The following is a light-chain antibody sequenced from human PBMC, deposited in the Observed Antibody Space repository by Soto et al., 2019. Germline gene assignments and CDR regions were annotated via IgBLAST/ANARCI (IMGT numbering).Light chain of an antibody. Sequence: DIQMTQSPSSLSASVGDRVTITCRASQSISSYLNWYQQKPGKAPKLLIYAASSLQSGVPSRFNGSWSGTEFTLPIRSLQPEDFGTYYRQQSYRTPRTFGPGTKVDIK. CDR3: QQSYRTPRT. J-gene: IGKJ3*01. V-gene: IGKV1-39*01. CDR1: QSISSY. CDR2: AAS.